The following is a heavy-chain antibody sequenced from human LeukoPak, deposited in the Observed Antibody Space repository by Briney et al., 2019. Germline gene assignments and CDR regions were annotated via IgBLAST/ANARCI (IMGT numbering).Heavy chain of an antibody. CDR1: GFTFSDYY. V-gene: IGHV3-11*04. J-gene: IGHJ5*02. CDR3: ARATSYCYDSSGMDP. CDR2: ISSSGSTI. D-gene: IGHD3-22*01. Sequence: GGSLRLSCAASGFTFSDYYMTWIRQAPGKGLEWVSYISSSGSTIYYADSVEGRFTISRDNAKNSLYLQMNSLRAEDTAVYYCARATSYCYDSSGMDPWGQGTLVTVSS.